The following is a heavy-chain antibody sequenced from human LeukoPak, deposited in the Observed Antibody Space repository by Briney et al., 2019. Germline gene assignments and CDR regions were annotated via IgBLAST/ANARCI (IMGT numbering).Heavy chain of an antibody. D-gene: IGHD3-22*01. J-gene: IGHJ4*02. V-gene: IGHV3-49*04. Sequence: GGSLRLPCTASGFTFGDYALSWVRQAPGKGLEWVGFIRSKAYGGTTEYAASVKGRFTISRDDSKSIAYLQMNSLKTEDTAVYSCTIDWRGYYYDYWGQGTLVTVSS. CDR3: TIDWRGYYYDY. CDR1: GFTFGDYA. CDR2: IRSKAYGGTT.